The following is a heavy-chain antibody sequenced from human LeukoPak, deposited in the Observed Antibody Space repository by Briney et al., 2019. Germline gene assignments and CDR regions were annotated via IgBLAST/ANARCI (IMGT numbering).Heavy chain of an antibody. V-gene: IGHV5-51*01. Sequence: GESLKISCEASGYTFINYWIGWVRQLPGKGLEWMGVIHPGDCDTTYSPSFQGQVTISADKYVRNAYLQWSSPKASDTAMYYCARLFYLDYSGYFMSWGQGTLVTGSS. CDR2: IHPGDCDT. J-gene: IGHJ4*02. D-gene: IGHD3-22*01. CDR1: GYTFINYW. CDR3: ARLFYLDYSGYFMS.